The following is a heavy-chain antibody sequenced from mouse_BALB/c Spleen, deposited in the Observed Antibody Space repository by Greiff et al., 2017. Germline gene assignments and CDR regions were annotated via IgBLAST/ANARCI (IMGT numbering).Heavy chain of an antibody. V-gene: IGHV3-6*02. D-gene: IGHD1-1*01. CDR1: GYSITSGYY. CDR3: ATIYGSSYENFDY. J-gene: IGHJ2*01. Sequence: DVKLQESGPGLVKPSQSLSLTCSVTGYSITSGYYWNWIRQFPGNKLEWMGYISYDGSNNYNPSLKNRISITRDTSKNQFFLKLNSVTTEDTATYYCATIYGSSYENFDYWGQGTTLTVSS. CDR2: ISYDGSN.